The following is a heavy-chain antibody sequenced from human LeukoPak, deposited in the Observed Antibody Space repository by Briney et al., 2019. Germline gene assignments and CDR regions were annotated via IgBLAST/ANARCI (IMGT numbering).Heavy chain of an antibody. J-gene: IGHJ4*02. Sequence: GGSLRLSCAVSGFTFSSYAMSWVRQAPGKGLEWVSGISGSGGNTNYADSVKGRFTISRDNSKNTLYLQMNSLRAEDTAVYYCAKAWEMTVAYYFEYWGQGTLVTVSS. CDR3: AKAWEMTVAYYFEY. CDR2: ISGSGGNT. CDR1: GFTFSSYA. V-gene: IGHV3-23*01. D-gene: IGHD6-19*01.